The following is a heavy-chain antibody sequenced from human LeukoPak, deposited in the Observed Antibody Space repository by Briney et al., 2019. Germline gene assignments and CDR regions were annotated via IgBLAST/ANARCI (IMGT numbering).Heavy chain of an antibody. D-gene: IGHD3-10*01. V-gene: IGHV4-38-2*02. CDR1: GSSITRGDY. Sequence: SETLSLTCTVSGSSITRGDYWGWIRQSPGKGLEWIGAIYHSGSTYYNPSLKSRVAISVDTSKNQFSLRLSSVSAADTAVYYCARSGPYYYHYVDVWGKGTTVTVSS. CDR2: IYHSGST. J-gene: IGHJ6*03. CDR3: ARSGPYYYHYVDV.